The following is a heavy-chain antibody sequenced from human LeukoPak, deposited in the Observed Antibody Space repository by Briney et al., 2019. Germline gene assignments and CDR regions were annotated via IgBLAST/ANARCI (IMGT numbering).Heavy chain of an antibody. D-gene: IGHD2-2*01. CDR2: IYYSGST. CDR1: GGSISSSSYY. Sequence: SETLSLTCTVSGGSISSSSYYWGWIRQPPGKGLEWIGSIYYSGSTYYNPSLKSRVTISVDTSKNQFSLKLSSVTAADTAVYYCARVDCSSTSLCYYYYYGMDVWGQGTTVTVSS. V-gene: IGHV4-39*01. CDR3: ARVDCSSTSLCYYYYYGMDV. J-gene: IGHJ6*02.